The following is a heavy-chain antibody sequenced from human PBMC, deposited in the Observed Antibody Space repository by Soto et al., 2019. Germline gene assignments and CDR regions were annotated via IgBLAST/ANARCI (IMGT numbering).Heavy chain of an antibody. V-gene: IGHV3-23*01. Sequence: PGGSLRLSCAASGFTFSSYAMNWVRQAPGKGPEWVSAIRASVGTTYYADSVKGRFTISRDNSKDTLYSQMNSLRAEDTAVYYCAKTYPPDSWGQGTLVTVSS. J-gene: IGHJ5*01. CDR1: GFTFSSYA. CDR2: IRASVGTT. CDR3: AKTYPPDS.